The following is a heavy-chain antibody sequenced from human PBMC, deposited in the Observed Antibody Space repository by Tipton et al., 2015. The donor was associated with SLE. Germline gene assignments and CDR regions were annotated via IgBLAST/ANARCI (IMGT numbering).Heavy chain of an antibody. D-gene: IGHD3-3*01. CDR1: GGSIFSSY. CDR3: ASRELRFLEFGYYSYGVDV. V-gene: IGHV4-34*01. CDR2: INHSGST. Sequence: TLSLTCTVSGGSIFSSYWSWFRQPPGKGLEWIGEINHSGSTNYNPSLKSRVTISIDTSKNQFSLKLTSVTAADTAVYYCASRELRFLEFGYYSYGVDVWGHGTTVTVSS. J-gene: IGHJ6*02.